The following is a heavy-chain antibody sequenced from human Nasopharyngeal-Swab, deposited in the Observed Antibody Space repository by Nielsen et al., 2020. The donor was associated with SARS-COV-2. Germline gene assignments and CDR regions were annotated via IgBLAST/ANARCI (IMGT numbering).Heavy chain of an antibody. V-gene: IGHV1-2*02. D-gene: IGHD5-24*01. CDR1: GYTFTGYY. CDR2: INPNSGGT. CDR3: AREHRRDGYNFGY. J-gene: IGHJ4*02. Sequence: ASVKVSCKASGYTFTGYYMHWVRQAPGQGLEWMGWINPNSGGTSYAQKFQGRVTMTRDTSTSTVYMELSSLRSEDTAVYYCAREHRRDGYNFGYWGQGTLVTVSS.